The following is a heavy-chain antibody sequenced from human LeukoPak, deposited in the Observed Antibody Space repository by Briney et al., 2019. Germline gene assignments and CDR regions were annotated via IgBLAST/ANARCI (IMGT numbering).Heavy chain of an antibody. V-gene: IGHV3-7*04. J-gene: IGHJ4*02. CDR1: GFTFSNFW. D-gene: IGHD2-21*02. Sequence: PGGSLRLSCAASGFTFSNFWMSWVRQAPGRGLEWVANIHPEGNEKYHVDSVKGRFTISRDNTKSSPFLQMHGLRVEDTAVYYCARGDDFSGDYWGQGTLVTVSS. CDR3: ARGDDFSGDY. CDR2: IHPEGNEK.